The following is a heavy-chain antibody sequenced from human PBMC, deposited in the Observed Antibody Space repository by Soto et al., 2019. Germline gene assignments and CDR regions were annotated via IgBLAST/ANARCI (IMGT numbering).Heavy chain of an antibody. CDR1: GGSISPYY. D-gene: IGHD3-10*01. CDR2: VHYSGTT. CDR3: ARRWSGTDY. V-gene: IGHV4-59*01. Sequence: QVQLQESGPGLVKPSETLILTCTVSGGSISPYYWNWIRQPPGKGLEWIAYVHYSGTTSYNPSLKRRVTISLDTSNNQFSLTLSSVPDADTAVYYCARRWSGTDYWGQGTVVTVSS. J-gene: IGHJ4*02.